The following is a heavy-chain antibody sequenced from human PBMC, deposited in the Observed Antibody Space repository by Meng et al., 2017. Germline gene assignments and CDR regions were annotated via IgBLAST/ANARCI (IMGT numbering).Heavy chain of an antibody. D-gene: IGHD3-16*01. CDR1: GRSISCYY. CDR2: INHSGST. Sequence: QLGEGLLKASETPSFPCAVYGRSISCYYLSWIRQTPVKGLEWIGEINHSGSTNYNPSLKSRVTISVDTSKNQFALKLSSVTAADTAVYYCARGRGSWGYWGQGTLVTVSS. V-gene: IGHV4-34*01. CDR3: ARGRGSWGY. J-gene: IGHJ4*02.